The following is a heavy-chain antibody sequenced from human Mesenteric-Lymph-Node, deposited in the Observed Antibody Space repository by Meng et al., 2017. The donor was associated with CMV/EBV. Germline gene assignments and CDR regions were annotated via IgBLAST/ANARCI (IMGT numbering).Heavy chain of an antibody. CDR1: GGTFSSYA. D-gene: IGHD4-23*01. CDR2: IIPIFGTA. CDR3: ARDGGGNKGRHRYFDL. Sequence: SVKVSCKASGGTFSSYAISWVRQAPGQGLEWMGGIIPIFGTANYAQKFQGRVTITTDESTSTAYMELSSLRSEDTAVYYCARDGGGNKGRHRYFDLWGRGTLVTVSS. J-gene: IGHJ2*01. V-gene: IGHV1-69*05.